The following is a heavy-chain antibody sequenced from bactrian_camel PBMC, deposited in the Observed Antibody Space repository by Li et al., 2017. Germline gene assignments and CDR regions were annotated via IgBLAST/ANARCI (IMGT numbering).Heavy chain of an antibody. V-gene: IGHV3S53*01. CDR3: QNVDVLRGLGLRTCDELAGF. D-gene: IGHD1*01. J-gene: IGHJ6*01. Sequence: HVQLVESGGGSVQAGGSLKLSCAAFGDIFNLCGMGWFRQAPGKEREFVSSVSSDGTTYYAESVKGRFTISQDNPKNTLYLQMNSLKPEDTAVYYCQNVDVLRGLGLRTCDELAGFWGQGTQVTVS. CDR2: VSSDGTT. CDR1: GDIFNLCG.